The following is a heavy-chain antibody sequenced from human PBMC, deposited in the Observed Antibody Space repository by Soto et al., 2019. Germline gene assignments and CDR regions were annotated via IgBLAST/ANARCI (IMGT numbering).Heavy chain of an antibody. Sequence: ASVKVSCKASGDTFTFYSINWVRQAPGLGLEWMGRINPILSMSNYAQRFQGRVTMTADKSTSTAYMELSSLRSEDTAMYYCASSYGAGYRAFDYWGQGALVTVSS. CDR1: GDTFTFYS. J-gene: IGHJ4*02. CDR3: ASSYGAGYRAFDY. D-gene: IGHD3-10*01. V-gene: IGHV1-69*02. CDR2: INPILSMS.